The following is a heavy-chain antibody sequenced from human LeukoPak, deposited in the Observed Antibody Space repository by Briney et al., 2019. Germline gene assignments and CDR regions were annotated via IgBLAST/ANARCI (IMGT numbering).Heavy chain of an antibody. CDR3: ARDEDIVVVPAAILGY. CDR1: GFTFSSYA. CDR2: ISYDGSNK. V-gene: IGHV3-30-3*01. Sequence: GGSLRLSCAASGFTFSSYAMHWVRQAPGKGLEWVAVISYDGSNKYYADSVKGRFTISRDNSENTLYLQMNSLRAEDTAVYYCARDEDIVVVPAAILGYWGQGTLVTVSS. D-gene: IGHD2-2*02. J-gene: IGHJ4*02.